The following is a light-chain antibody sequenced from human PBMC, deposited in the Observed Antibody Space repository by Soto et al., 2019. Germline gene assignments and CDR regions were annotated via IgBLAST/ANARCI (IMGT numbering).Light chain of an antibody. J-gene: IGLJ1*01. CDR2: EVS. CDR1: SGDVGAYDY. CDR3: ASHTTSDTRV. V-gene: IGLV2-14*01. Sequence: SALAQPASVSGSPGQSIAISCTGTSGDVGAYDYVSWYQHHPDKAPKLMIYEVSNRPSGVSDRFSGSKSVYTATLTISGLQAEDEADYYCASHTTSDTRVFGTGTKVT.